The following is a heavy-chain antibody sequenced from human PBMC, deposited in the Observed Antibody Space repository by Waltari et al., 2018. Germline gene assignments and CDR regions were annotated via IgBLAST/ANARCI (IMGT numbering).Heavy chain of an antibody. Sequence: EVQLLESGGGLVQPGGSMRLSCAASGFTFRSYAMSWVRPAPGQGLEWVSAISGSCGSTYYADSVKGRFTISRDNSKNTLYLQMNSLRAEDTAVYYCAIRGIVVVVAAYYGMDVWGQGTTVTVSS. CDR2: ISGSCGST. J-gene: IGHJ6*02. D-gene: IGHD2-15*01. CDR1: GFTFRSYA. V-gene: IGHV3-23*01. CDR3: AIRGIVVVVAAYYGMDV.